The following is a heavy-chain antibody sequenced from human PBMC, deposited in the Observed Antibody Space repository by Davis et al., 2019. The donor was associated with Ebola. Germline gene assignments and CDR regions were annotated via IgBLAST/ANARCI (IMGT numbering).Heavy chain of an antibody. J-gene: IGHJ4*02. D-gene: IGHD2-8*02. CDR2: ISSGGTAP. CDR1: EFTFSSYG. CDR3: AKSFLITGSHMSEFRGVDY. Sequence: PGGSLRLSCAASEFTFSSYGMTWVRQAPGKGLDWVSSISSGGTAPYYADSVKGRSTISRDNSKNTRSLQMDSLRADDTAVYYCAKSFLITGSHMSEFRGVDYWGQGTVVTVSS. V-gene: IGHV3-23*01.